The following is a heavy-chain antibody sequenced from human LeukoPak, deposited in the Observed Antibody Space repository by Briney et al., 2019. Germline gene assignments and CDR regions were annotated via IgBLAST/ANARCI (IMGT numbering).Heavy chain of an antibody. D-gene: IGHD1/OR15-1a*01. V-gene: IGHV1-69*04. CDR1: GGTFSSYA. CDR3: ARDDADWNIDY. CDR2: IIPILGIA. Sequence: SVKVSCKASGGTFSSYAISWVRQAPGQGLEWMGRIIPILGIANYAQKFQGRVTITADKSTSTAYMELSSLRSEDTAVYYCARDDADWNIDYWGQGTLVTVSS. J-gene: IGHJ4*02.